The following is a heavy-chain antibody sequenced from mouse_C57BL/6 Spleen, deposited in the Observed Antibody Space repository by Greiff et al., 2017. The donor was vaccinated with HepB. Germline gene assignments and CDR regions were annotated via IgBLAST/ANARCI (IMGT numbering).Heavy chain of an antibody. D-gene: IGHD1-1*01. CDR1: GYTFTDYY. Sequence: QVQLQESGAELVRPGASVKLSCKASGYTFTDYYINWVKQRPGQGLEWIARIYPGSGNTYYNEKFKGKATLTAEKSSSTAYMQLSSLTSEDSAVYYCARKGSSYCSSSYAMDYWGQGTSVTVSS. CDR2: IYPGSGNT. J-gene: IGHJ4*01. V-gene: IGHV1-76*01. CDR3: ARKGSSYCSSSYAMDY.